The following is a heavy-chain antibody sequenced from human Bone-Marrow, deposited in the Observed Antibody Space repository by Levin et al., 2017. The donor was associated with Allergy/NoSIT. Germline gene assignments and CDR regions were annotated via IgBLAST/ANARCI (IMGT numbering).Heavy chain of an antibody. CDR3: VRPDCSGTSCYYFFDS. Sequence: PGGSLRLSCAASGFTFSRYSMNWVRQAPGRGLEWVSYISRSSSTISYADSVKGRFTISRDNAKNSLYLQMNSLRDEDTAVYYCVRPDCSGTSCYYFFDSWGQGTLVTVSS. J-gene: IGHJ4*02. D-gene: IGHD2-2*01. CDR2: ISRSSSTI. CDR1: GFTFSRYS. V-gene: IGHV3-48*02.